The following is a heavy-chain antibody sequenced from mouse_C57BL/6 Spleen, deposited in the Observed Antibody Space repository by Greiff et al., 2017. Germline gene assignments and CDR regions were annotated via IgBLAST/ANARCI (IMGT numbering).Heavy chain of an antibody. V-gene: IGHV5-4*01. CDR2: ISDGGSYT. CDR3: ARDGGRFDY. J-gene: IGHJ2*01. D-gene: IGHD1-1*02. Sequence: EVNLVESGGGLVKPGGSLKLSCAASGFTFSSYAMSWVRQTPEKRLEWVATISDGGSYTYYPDNVKGRFTISRDNAKNNLYLQMSHLKSEDTAMYYCARDGGRFDYWGQGTTLTVSS. CDR1: GFTFSSYA.